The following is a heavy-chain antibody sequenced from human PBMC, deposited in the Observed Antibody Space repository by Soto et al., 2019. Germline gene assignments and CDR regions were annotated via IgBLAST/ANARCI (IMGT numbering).Heavy chain of an antibody. CDR2: IYPGDSHT. J-gene: IGHJ5*02. CDR1: GYTFTNYW. Sequence: GESLKISCKASGYTFTNYWIGWVRQMPGKGLEWMGIIYPGDSHTRYSPSFQGQVTISTDKSITTAYLQWSSLKASDTAMYYCARHFEWFDPWGQGTLVTVSS. CDR3: ARHFEWFDP. V-gene: IGHV5-51*01.